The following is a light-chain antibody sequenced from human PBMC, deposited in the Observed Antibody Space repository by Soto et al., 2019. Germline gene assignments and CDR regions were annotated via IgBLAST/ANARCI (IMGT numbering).Light chain of an antibody. CDR2: CPS. CDR1: KSVSSTF. CDR3: HHYGSSPPLT. V-gene: IGKV3-20*01. Sequence: EFVLTQSPGTLSLSPGERATRSCRASKSVSSTFLAWYQQKPGQAPRLLIYCPSTRVTASPDRFSGSRSGTDFTLTISSLEPEDFAVYYCHHYGSSPPLTFGGGIKVEIK. J-gene: IGKJ4*01.